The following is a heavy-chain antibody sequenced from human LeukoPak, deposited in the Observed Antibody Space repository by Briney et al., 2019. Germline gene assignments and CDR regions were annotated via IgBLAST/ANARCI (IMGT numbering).Heavy chain of an antibody. CDR3: KGYCSGGSCFGSEFDP. Sequence: SETLSLTCGVSGGSISSGGFSWSWIRQPPGKGLEWIGYIYHSGSTYYKPSLKSRVTISIDRSKNYSSLNLSSVTAADTAVYYCKGYCSGGSCFGSEFDPWGQGTLVTVSS. CDR2: IYHSGST. D-gene: IGHD2-15*01. V-gene: IGHV4-30-2*01. CDR1: GGSISSGGFS. J-gene: IGHJ5*02.